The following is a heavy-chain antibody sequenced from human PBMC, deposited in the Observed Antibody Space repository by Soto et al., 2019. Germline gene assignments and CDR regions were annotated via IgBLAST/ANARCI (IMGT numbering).Heavy chain of an antibody. J-gene: IGHJ6*02. CDR2: ISYDGSNK. D-gene: IGHD6-6*01. V-gene: IGHV3-30-3*01. CDR3: ARDSVEQLVGYYGMDV. Sequence: GGSLRLSCAASGFTFSSYAMHWVRQAPGKGLEWVAVISYDGSNKYYADSVKGRFTISRDNSKNTLYLQMNSLRSEDTAVYYCARDSVEQLVGYYGMDVWGQGTTVTVSS. CDR1: GFTFSSYA.